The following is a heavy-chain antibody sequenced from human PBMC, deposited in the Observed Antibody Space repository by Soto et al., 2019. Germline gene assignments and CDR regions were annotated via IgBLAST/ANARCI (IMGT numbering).Heavy chain of an antibody. Sequence: QVQLQESGPGLVKPSQTLSLTCTVSGGSISSGGYYWSWIRQHPGKGLEWIGYIYYSGSTYYNPSLKGRVTISVDTSKTQCSLRLSSVTAADTAVYYCARRGAAYQLLLHNWFDPWGQGTLVTVSS. J-gene: IGHJ5*02. CDR2: IYYSGST. CDR3: ARRGAAYQLLLHNWFDP. D-gene: IGHD2-2*01. V-gene: IGHV4-31*03. CDR1: GGSISSGGYY.